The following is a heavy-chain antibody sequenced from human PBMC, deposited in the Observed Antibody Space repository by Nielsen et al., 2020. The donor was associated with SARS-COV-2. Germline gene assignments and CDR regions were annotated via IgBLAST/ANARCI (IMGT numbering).Heavy chain of an antibody. CDR2: ISGSTSNT. J-gene: IGHJ6*02. CDR1: GFTFSSYV. CDR3: AKDLRYFDWLRDEIPNRYYYGMDV. D-gene: IGHD3-9*01. V-gene: IGHV3-23*01. Sequence: GGSLRLSCAASGFTFSSYVMSWVRQAPGKGLEWVSAISGSTSNTYYADSVKGRFTISRDNSKNTLYLQMNSLRAEDTAVYYCAKDLRYFDWLRDEIPNRYYYGMDVWGQGTTVTVSS.